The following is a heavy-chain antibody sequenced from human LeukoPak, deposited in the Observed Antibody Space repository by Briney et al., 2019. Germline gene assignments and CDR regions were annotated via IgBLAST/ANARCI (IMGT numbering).Heavy chain of an antibody. Sequence: SGGSLRLSCAPSGFTVSSNYMNWVRQAPGKGLEWVSVIYTGGPTYYADSVKGRFTISRDTSKNMLFLQMNSLRGEDTAVYYCARTRLQRWPDAFDVWGQGTMVTVSS. CDR1: GFTVSSNY. CDR2: IYTGGPT. J-gene: IGHJ3*01. CDR3: ARTRLQRWPDAFDV. V-gene: IGHV3-53*01. D-gene: IGHD4-23*01.